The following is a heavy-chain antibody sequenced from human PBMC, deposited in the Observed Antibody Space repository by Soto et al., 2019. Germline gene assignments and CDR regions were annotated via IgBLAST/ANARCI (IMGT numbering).Heavy chain of an antibody. D-gene: IGHD6-19*01. CDR2: MYNSGST. CDR1: GGSVSSGSYY. CDR3: ARVSSGWYYFDY. V-gene: IGHV4-61*01. J-gene: IGHJ4*02. Sequence: PSETLSLTCTVSGGSVSSGSYYWSWIRQPPGKGLEWIGYMYNSGSTNYNPSLKSRLIISVDTSKNQFSLKLSSVTAADTAVYYCARVSSGWYYFDYWGQGTLVTVSS.